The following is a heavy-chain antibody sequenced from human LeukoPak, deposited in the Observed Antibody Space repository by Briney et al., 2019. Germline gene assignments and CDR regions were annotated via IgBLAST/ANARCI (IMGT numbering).Heavy chain of an antibody. Sequence: GESLKISCKGSGNTFSTYWIGWVRQMPGKGLEWMGVIFPGDSQTIYTPSFQGQVTISADKSISTAYLQWSSLKASDTAMYYCARPSYYDSSGYYPSGWFDPWGQGTLVTVSS. CDR2: IFPGDSQT. D-gene: IGHD3-22*01. V-gene: IGHV5-51*01. CDR3: ARPSYYDSSGYYPSGWFDP. J-gene: IGHJ5*02. CDR1: GNTFSTYW.